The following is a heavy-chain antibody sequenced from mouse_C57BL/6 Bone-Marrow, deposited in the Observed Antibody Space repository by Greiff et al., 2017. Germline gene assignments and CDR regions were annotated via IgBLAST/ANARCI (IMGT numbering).Heavy chain of an antibody. CDR3: TTVYYFDY. V-gene: IGHV14-4*01. CDR2: IDPENGDT. Sequence: EVQLVESGAELVRPGASVKLSCTASGFNIKDDYMHWVKQRPEQGLEWIGWIDPENGDTEYASKFQGKATITADTSSNTAYLQLSSLTSEDTAVYYCTTVYYFDYWGQGTTLTVSS. CDR1: GFNIKDDY. J-gene: IGHJ2*01.